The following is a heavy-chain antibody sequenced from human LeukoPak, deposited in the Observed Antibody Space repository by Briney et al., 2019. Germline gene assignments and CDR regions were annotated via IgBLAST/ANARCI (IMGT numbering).Heavy chain of an antibody. Sequence: SDTLSLTCPVCGGSLSTYYWSWIRQTPGKGLEWIGEINHIGSTNYNPSLKSRVTMSVDTSKNQFSLKVDSVTAADSAVYYCARGRMGSGWYPFDLWGQGTLVPVSS. CDR2: INHIGST. CDR1: GGSLSTYY. CDR3: ARGRMGSGWYPFDL. D-gene: IGHD6-19*01. V-gene: IGHV4-34*01. J-gene: IGHJ4*02.